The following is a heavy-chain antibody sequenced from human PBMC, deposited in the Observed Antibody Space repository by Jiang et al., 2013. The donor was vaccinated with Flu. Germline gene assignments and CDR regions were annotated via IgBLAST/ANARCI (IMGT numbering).Heavy chain of an antibody. CDR1: GGSITSGHFY. D-gene: IGHD4-11*01. CDR3: ARDTAYSSYIFDP. Sequence: GLVKPSQTLSLTCSVSGGSITSGHFYWSWLRQLPGRAWSGSGTFLTVGTPIICVPESRVSISLDTSMNQFSLRLSSVTAADTAVYYCARDTAYSSYIFDPWGQGTLATVSS. CDR2: FLTVGTP. J-gene: IGHJ5*02. V-gene: IGHV4-31*03.